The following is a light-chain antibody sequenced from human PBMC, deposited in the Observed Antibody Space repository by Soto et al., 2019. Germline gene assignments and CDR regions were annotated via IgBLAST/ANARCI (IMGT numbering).Light chain of an antibody. V-gene: IGKV1-5*01. Sequence: IQMTHYPSSLSASLGDKFTITCRASQSISRLLAWYQQKPGKAPKLLIYDASSLESGVPSRFSGSGSGTDFTLTISSLQSEDFAVYYCQQYDNWPWTFGQGTKVDIK. J-gene: IGKJ1*01. CDR2: DAS. CDR1: QSISRL. CDR3: QQYDNWPWT.